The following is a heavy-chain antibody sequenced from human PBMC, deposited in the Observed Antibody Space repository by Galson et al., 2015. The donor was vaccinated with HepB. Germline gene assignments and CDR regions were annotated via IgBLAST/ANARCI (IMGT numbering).Heavy chain of an antibody. Sequence: CAISGDSVSSNTGAWNWIKQSPSRGLEWLGRTFYRSKWYNGYAISMKSRMTLNADTSNNQFSLQLNSVTPEDTAVYYCASGVRFFDYWGQGTLVTVSS. V-gene: IGHV6-1*01. J-gene: IGHJ4*02. D-gene: IGHD3-16*02. CDR2: TFYRSKWYN. CDR1: GDSVSSNTGA. CDR3: ASGVRFFDY.